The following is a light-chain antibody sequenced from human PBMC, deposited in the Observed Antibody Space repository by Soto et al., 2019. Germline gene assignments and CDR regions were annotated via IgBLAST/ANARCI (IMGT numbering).Light chain of an antibody. J-gene: IGKJ4*01. V-gene: IGKV1-12*01. CDR1: QGITSW. CDR3: HQTTSCPLT. Sequence: DSQVTQSPSSVSASVGDRVTITCRASQGITSWLAWYQQNPGRAPKLLIYAASSLQSGVPSRFIGSGSGTDFTLTIISLQPEDFATYYCHQTTSCPLTFGGGTKVEIK. CDR2: AAS.